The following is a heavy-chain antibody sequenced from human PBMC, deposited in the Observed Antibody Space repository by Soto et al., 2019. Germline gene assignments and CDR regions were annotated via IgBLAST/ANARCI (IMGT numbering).Heavy chain of an antibody. D-gene: IGHD3-10*01. CDR1: GFTFSSYW. CDR2: IKEDGSEK. CDR3: ARSYYYGSGRFEN. Sequence: GGSLRLSCAASGFTFSSYWMSWVRQAPGKGLEWVANIKEDGSEKYYVDSVKGRFTISRDNAKNSLYLQMNSLRAEDTAVYYCARSYYYGSGRFENWGQGTQVTVSS. J-gene: IGHJ4*02. V-gene: IGHV3-7*01.